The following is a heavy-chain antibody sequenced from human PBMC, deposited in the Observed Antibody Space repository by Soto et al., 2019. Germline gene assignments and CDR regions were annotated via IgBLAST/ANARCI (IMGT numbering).Heavy chain of an antibody. CDR1: GGTFSNYV. CDR2: VIPIFNTS. V-gene: IGHV1-69*01. D-gene: IGHD3-10*01. CDR3: VVGDHYYGSTFDDFDY. J-gene: IGHJ4*02. Sequence: QVQLVQSGAEVKKPGSSVKVSCKASGGTFSNYVIAWVRQAPGQGPEWMGGVIPIFNTSNYARKFKGRATITADESTTTAYVELSSLLYEDTAVYYCVVGDHYYGSTFDDFDYWGQGTLVIVSS.